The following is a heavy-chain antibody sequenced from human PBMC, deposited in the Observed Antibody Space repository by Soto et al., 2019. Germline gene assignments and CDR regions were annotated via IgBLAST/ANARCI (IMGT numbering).Heavy chain of an antibody. CDR1: GYTFTSYG. Sequence: GASVKVSCKASGYTFTSYGISWVRQAPGQGLEWMGWISAYNGNTNYAQKLQGRVTMTTDTSTSTAYMELRSLRSDDTAVYYCAYMVYAEDYYYYGMDVWGQGTTVTVSS. V-gene: IGHV1-18*01. CDR3: AYMVYAEDYYYYGMDV. D-gene: IGHD2-8*01. J-gene: IGHJ6*02. CDR2: ISAYNGNT.